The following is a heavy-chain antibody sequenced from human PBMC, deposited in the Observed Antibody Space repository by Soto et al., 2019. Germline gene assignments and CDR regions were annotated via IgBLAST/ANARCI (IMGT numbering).Heavy chain of an antibody. V-gene: IGHV1-18*01. CDR1: GYTFTSYG. Sequence: ASVKVSCKASGYTFTSYGISWVRQAPGQGLEWMGWISAYNGNTNYAQKLQGRVTMTTDTSTSTAYMELRSLRSDDTAVYYCARDGIWFGELFHHYGMDVWGQGTTVTVSS. CDR3: ARDGIWFGELFHHYGMDV. CDR2: ISAYNGNT. J-gene: IGHJ6*02. D-gene: IGHD3-10*01.